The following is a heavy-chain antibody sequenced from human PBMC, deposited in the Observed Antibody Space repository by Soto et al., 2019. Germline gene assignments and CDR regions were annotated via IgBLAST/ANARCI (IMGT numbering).Heavy chain of an antibody. CDR3: ARGLRSGQSSCFTDY. CDR1: GYTFTSYY. CDR2: INPSSGST. V-gene: IGHV1-46*01. Sequence: QVQLVQSGAEVKKPGASVKVSCKASGYTFTSYYMHWVRQAPGQGLEWMGIINPSSGSTNYAQKFQCRVTMTRDTSTRTVYMEVSSLRSEDTAVYYCARGLRSGQSSCFTDYWGQGTLVTVSS. D-gene: IGHD3-3*01. J-gene: IGHJ4*02.